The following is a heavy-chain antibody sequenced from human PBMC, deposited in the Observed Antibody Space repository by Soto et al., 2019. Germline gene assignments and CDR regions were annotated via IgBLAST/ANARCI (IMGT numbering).Heavy chain of an antibody. CDR1: GGSISSSSYY. CDR2: IYYSGST. D-gene: IGHD3-22*01. J-gene: IGHJ6*02. Sequence: PSETLSLTCTVSGGSISSSSYYWGWIRQPPGKGLEWIGSIYYSGSTYYNPSLKSRVTISVDTSKNQFSLNLSSVTAADTAVYYCARLKYDSSGYYSRPYGMDVWGQGTTVT. CDR3: ARLKYDSSGYYSRPYGMDV. V-gene: IGHV4-39*01.